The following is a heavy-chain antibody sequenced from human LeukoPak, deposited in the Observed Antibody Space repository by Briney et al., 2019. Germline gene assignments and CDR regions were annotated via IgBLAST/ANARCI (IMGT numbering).Heavy chain of an antibody. CDR2: IKEDGSEK. V-gene: IGHV3-7*01. Sequence: GRSLRLSCAASGFTFSSYAMHWVRQAPGKGLEWVANIKEDGSEKYYVDSVKGRFTISRDNGKNSLYLQMSSLRADDTAIYYCARERSAWRIWGQGTMVTVSS. CDR1: GFTFSSYA. J-gene: IGHJ3*02. CDR3: ARERSAWRI. D-gene: IGHD1-1*01.